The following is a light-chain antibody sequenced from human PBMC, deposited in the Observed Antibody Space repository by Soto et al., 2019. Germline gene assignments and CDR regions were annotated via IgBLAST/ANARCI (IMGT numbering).Light chain of an antibody. CDR2: AAS. CDR1: QSIRQN. CDR3: LQDYNYPLT. Sequence: AIPMTQSPASLSASVGDRATITCRASQSIRQNLGWYQQKPGKAPTLLIYAASRLQSGVPSRFSGSGSGTDFTLTISSLQPEDFATYYCLQDYNYPLTFGGGTKLEIK. V-gene: IGKV1-6*01. J-gene: IGKJ4*01.